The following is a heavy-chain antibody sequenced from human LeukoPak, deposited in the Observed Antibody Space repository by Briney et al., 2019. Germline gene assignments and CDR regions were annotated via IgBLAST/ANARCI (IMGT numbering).Heavy chain of an antibody. V-gene: IGHV4-34*01. CDR2: INHSGST. Sequence: KPSETLSLTCAVYGGSFSGYYWSWIRQPPGKGLEWIGEINHSGSTNYNPSLKSRVTISVDTSKNQFSLKLSSVTAADTAVYYCGAVPAATYYMDVWGKGTTVTVSS. CDR3: GAVPAATYYMDV. CDR1: GGSFSGYY. D-gene: IGHD2-2*01. J-gene: IGHJ6*03.